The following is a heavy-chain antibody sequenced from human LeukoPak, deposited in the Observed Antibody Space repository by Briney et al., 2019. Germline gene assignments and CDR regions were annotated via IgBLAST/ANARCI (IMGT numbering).Heavy chain of an antibody. CDR3: ARATSYSNYGMDV. D-gene: IGHD6-13*01. CDR2: INRNGSST. J-gene: IGHJ6*02. V-gene: IGHV3-74*01. Sequence: AGSLRLACAASGFTFSNHWMHWVRQVPGKGLGWVSRINRNGSSTTYQVPVKGRFTISRDDARTKLYLQMNSLRAEDTAVHYCARATSYSNYGMDVWGQGTTVTVSS. CDR1: GFTFSNHW.